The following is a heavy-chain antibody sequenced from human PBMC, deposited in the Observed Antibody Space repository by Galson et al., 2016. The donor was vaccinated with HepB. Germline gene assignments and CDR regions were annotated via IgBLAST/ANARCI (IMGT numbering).Heavy chain of an antibody. D-gene: IGHD2-8*02. J-gene: IGHJ1*01. CDR3: ARGSKTAGVN. Sequence: SVTVSCKASGYSFTSFAITWVRQAPGQGLEWMGWLSGYNGNTNHAQNLQGRLTMTIEPSTNTAYMELRSLTSADTAVYFCARGSKTAGVNWGQGTLLTVSS. V-gene: IGHV1-18*01. CDR1: GYSFTSFA. CDR2: LSGYNGNT.